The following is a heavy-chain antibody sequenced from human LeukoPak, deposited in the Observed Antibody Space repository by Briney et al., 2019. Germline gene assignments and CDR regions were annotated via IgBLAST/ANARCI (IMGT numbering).Heavy chain of an antibody. CDR1: GYTITGYY. D-gene: IGHD2-2*01. Sequence: GASVKVSCKASGYTITGYYVHWVRQAPGQGLEWMGWVSAYNGNTNYAQKLQGRVTMTTDTSTSTAYMELRSLRSDDTAVYYCARVVVVPAAIRSRIAAAEWFDPWGQGTLVTVSS. J-gene: IGHJ5*02. V-gene: IGHV1-18*04. CDR3: ARVVVVPAAIRSRIAAAEWFDP. CDR2: VSAYNGNT.